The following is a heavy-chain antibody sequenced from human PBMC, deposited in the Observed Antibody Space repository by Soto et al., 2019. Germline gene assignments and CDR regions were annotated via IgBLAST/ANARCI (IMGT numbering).Heavy chain of an antibody. CDR1: GFTLLNDY. CDR3: ASETILKDSGLFDY. Sequence: GASVKVSCKASGFTLLNDYIHWVRQAPRQGLEWMGMINPSTGATRYSQQFRGRVTVTWDTSTSTDYMELSSLRSEDTAVYYCASETILKDSGLFDYWGEGXLGTV. J-gene: IGHJ4*02. V-gene: IGHV1-46*01. D-gene: IGHD5-12*01. CDR2: INPSTGAT.